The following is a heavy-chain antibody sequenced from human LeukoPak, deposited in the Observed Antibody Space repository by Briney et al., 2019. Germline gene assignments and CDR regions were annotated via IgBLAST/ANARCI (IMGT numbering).Heavy chain of an antibody. J-gene: IGHJ6*03. CDR2: ISGSGGST. CDR3: AKGSTKGPPLYYYYYMDV. Sequence: PGGSLRLSCAASGVTFSSYAMSWVRQAPGKGLEWVSAISGSGGSTYYADSVKGRFTISRDNSKNTLYLQMNSLRAEDTAVYYCAKGSTKGPPLYYYYYMDVWGKGTTVTVSS. V-gene: IGHV3-23*01. CDR1: GVTFSSYA.